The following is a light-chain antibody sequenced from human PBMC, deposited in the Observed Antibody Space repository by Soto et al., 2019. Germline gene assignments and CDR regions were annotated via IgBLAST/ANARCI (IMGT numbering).Light chain of an antibody. CDR2: WAS. CDR1: QSVLYSSNNKNY. J-gene: IGKJ1*01. CDR3: QQYYSTPQT. V-gene: IGKV4-1*01. Sequence: DIVMTQSPDSLAVSLGERATINCKSSQSVLYSSNNKNYLAWYQQKPGQPPTLLIYWASTRESGVPDRFSGSGSGTDFTLTISSLQAEDVAVYYCQQYYSTPQTFGQGTRWIA.